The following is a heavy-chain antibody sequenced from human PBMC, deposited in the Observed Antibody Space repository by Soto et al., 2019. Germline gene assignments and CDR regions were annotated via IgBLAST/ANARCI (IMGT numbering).Heavy chain of an antibody. Sequence: SETLSLTCDVSGDTISTGGYTWAWIRQPPGTALEWIGHTYHSGNPHYNPSLRSRVIISVDRSRNQFYLKLSSVTAADTAVYYCAREYNYDSSGIGFDSWGQGTLVTVSS. CDR1: GDTISTGGYT. D-gene: IGHD3-22*01. J-gene: IGHJ4*02. V-gene: IGHV4-30-2*02. CDR2: TYHSGNP. CDR3: AREYNYDSSGIGFDS.